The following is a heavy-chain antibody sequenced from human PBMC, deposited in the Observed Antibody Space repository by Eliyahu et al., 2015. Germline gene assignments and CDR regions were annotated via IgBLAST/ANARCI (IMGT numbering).Heavy chain of an antibody. J-gene: IGHJ5*02. CDR2: IKEDGSAR. Sequence: EVQLVESGGGLVQPGGSLXLSCAASGFTFSNSWMSWVRQAPGKGPELVANIKEDGSARNYVDSVKGRFTISRDNAKNSLFLQMNSLRAEDTAVYYCASGPSWGQGTLVTVSS. CDR1: GFTFSNSW. V-gene: IGHV3-7*01. CDR3: ASGPS.